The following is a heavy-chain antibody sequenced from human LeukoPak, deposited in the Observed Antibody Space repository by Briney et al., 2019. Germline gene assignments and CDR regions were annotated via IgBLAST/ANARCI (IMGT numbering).Heavy chain of an antibody. D-gene: IGHD6-19*01. CDR1: GGSISSYY. Sequence: SETLSLTCTVSGGSISSYYWSWLRQPPGKGLEWIGYIYYSGSTNYNPSLKSRVTISVDTSKNQFSLKLSSVTAADTAVYYCARGLYSSGWDYYYYYMDVWGKGTTVTVSS. J-gene: IGHJ6*03. CDR2: IYYSGST. CDR3: ARGLYSSGWDYYYYYMDV. V-gene: IGHV4-59*12.